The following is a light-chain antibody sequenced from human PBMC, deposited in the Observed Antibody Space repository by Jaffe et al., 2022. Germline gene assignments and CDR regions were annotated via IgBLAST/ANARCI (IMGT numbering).Light chain of an antibody. V-gene: IGKV3-15*01. CDR2: SAS. CDR3: QQSNDWPFT. CDR1: QSLNSN. Sequence: EIVMTQSPATLSVSPGERATLSCRASQSLNSNLAWYQQKPGQAPRLLIYSASTRATGIPGRFSGSGSGTEFTLTITSLQSEDFALYYCQQSNDWPFTFGGGTKVEIK. J-gene: IGKJ4*01.